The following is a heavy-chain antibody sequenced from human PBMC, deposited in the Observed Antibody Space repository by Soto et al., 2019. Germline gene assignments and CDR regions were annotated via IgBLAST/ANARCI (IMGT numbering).Heavy chain of an antibody. V-gene: IGHV4-59*01. CDR1: GDSFSDYY. J-gene: IGHJ4*02. CDR3: ARGHYSSGWPIDH. CDR2: VFHSATT. D-gene: IGHD6-19*01. Sequence: ETLSLTCTVSGDSFSDYYWNWIRQVPGKGLEWIGFVFHSATTSYNPSLKTRVAISDDTSKKQFSLRLTSVTAADTAIYYCARGHYSSGWPIDHWGQGILVTVSS.